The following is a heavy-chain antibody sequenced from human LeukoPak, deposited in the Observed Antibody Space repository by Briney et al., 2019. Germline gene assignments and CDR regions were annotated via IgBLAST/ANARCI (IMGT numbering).Heavy chain of an antibody. CDR3: ATRNCSGGSCYSLDY. V-gene: IGHV1-8*01. CDR1: GYTFTCYD. D-gene: IGHD2-15*01. J-gene: IGHJ4*02. CDR2: MNPNSGNT. Sequence: ASVKVSCKASGYTFTCYDINWVRQATGKGLERMGWMNPNSGNTGYAQKFQGRVTMTRNTSISTAYMELSSLRSGDTAVYYCATRNCSGGSCYSLDYWGQGTLVTVSS.